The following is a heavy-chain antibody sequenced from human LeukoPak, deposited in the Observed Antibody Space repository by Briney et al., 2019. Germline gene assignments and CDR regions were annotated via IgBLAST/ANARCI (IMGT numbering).Heavy chain of an antibody. CDR1: GFTFSDHS. CDR2: ITGSSSYT. J-gene: IGHJ4*02. V-gene: IGHV3-11*06. D-gene: IGHD3-10*01. Sequence: GGSLRLSCAASGFTFSDHSMTWIRQAPGKGLEWVSYITGSSSYTNYADSVKGRFTISRDNAENSLYLQMNSLRAEDTAVYYCARGHYYGSGPYVFWGQGTLVTVSS. CDR3: ARGHYYGSGPYVF.